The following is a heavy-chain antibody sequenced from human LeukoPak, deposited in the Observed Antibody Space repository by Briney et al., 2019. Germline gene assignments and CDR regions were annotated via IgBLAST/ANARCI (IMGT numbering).Heavy chain of an antibody. Sequence: GASVKVSCKASDYTFTSYGISWVRQAPGQGLEWMGWISAYNGNTNYAQKLQGRVTMTTDTSTSTAYMELRSLRSDDTAVYYCARACYYDSSGHDAFDIWGQGTMVTVSS. CDR2: ISAYNGNT. CDR3: ARACYYDSSGHDAFDI. D-gene: IGHD3-22*01. CDR1: DYTFTSYG. V-gene: IGHV1-18*01. J-gene: IGHJ3*02.